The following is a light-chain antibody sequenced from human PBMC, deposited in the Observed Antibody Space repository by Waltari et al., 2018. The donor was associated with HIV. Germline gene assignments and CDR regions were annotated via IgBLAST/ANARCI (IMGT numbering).Light chain of an antibody. CDR3: SSYTSSRSYV. V-gene: IGLV2-14*03. J-gene: IGLJ1*01. CDR1: SSDVRGYNY. CDR2: AVS. Sequence: QSALTQPASVSGSPGQSITISCTGTSSDVRGYNYVSWYQQHPGKAPKLMIYAVSNLRSGVSNRFSGSKSGNTASLTISGLQAEDEADCYCSSYTSSRSYVFGTGTRVTV.